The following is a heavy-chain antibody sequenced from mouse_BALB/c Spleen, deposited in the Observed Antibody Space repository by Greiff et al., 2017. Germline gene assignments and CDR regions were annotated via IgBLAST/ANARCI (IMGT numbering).Heavy chain of an antibody. J-gene: IGHJ3*01. V-gene: IGHV5-6*02. D-gene: IGHD2-10*02. CDR2: ISSGGSYT. CDR3: ARLYGNSAY. CDR1: GFTFSSYG. Sequence: EVKLVESGGDLVKPGGSLKLSCAASGFTFSSYGMSWVRQTPDKRLEWVATISSGGSYTYYPDSVKGRFTISRDNAKNTLYLQMSSLKSEDTAMYYCARLYGNSAYWGQGTLVTVSA.